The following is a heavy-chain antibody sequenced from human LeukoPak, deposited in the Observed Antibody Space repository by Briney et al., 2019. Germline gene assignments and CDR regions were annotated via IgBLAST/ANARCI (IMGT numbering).Heavy chain of an antibody. V-gene: IGHV6-1*01. Sequence: SQTLSLTCAISGDSVSSKSAAWNWIRQSPSRGLEWLGRTYYRSKWHSEYAVSVKSRISISPDTSRNQFSLQLSSVTPEDTAVYYCARMVGVDPDYWGQGTQVTVSS. CDR3: ARMVGVDPDY. D-gene: IGHD2-8*01. CDR1: GDSVSSKSAA. CDR2: TYYRSKWHS. J-gene: IGHJ4*02.